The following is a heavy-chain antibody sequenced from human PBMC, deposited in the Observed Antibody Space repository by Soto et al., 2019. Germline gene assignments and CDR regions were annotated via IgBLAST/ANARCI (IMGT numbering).Heavy chain of an antibody. D-gene: IGHD5-18*01. CDR3: AKEAGGGAAMVTRYFDY. CDR1: GITFGSYV. V-gene: IGHV3-23*01. CDR2: ISGSGAST. Sequence: PGGSLRLSCAPSGITFGSYVLSRVPQAPGMGLEWVSSISGSGASTYYADSVKGRFTISRDTSKSTLYLHLNSLRADDTAIDYCAKEAGGGAAMVTRYFDYWGQGT. J-gene: IGHJ4*02.